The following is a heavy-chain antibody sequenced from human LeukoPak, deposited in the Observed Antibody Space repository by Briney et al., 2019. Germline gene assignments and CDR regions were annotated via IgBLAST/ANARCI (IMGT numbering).Heavy chain of an antibody. D-gene: IGHD4-23*01. CDR2: MHPNSANT. J-gene: IGHJ3*02. Sequence: ASVKVSCKASGYTFTTYDINWVQQATGQGLEWMGWMHPNSANTGYAQKFQGRVTMTRNTSIRTAYLELSSLRSDDTAMYYCARGHGGAFDIWGQGTMVTVSS. CDR1: GYTFTTYD. CDR3: ARGHGGAFDI. V-gene: IGHV1-8*01.